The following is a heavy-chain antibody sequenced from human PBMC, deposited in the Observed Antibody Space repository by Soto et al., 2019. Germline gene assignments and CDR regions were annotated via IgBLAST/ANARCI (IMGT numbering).Heavy chain of an antibody. CDR3: ARAMIRGKNYYGMDV. CDR2: IYPGDSDT. Sequence: PGESLKISCKGSGYSFLNYWIGWVRQMPGKGLEGMGIIYPGDSDTRYSPSFQGQVTISADKSISTAYLQWSSLKASDTAMYYCARAMIRGKNYYGMDVWAQGTTVTVSS. V-gene: IGHV5-51*01. J-gene: IGHJ6*02. CDR1: GYSFLNYW. D-gene: IGHD3-10*01.